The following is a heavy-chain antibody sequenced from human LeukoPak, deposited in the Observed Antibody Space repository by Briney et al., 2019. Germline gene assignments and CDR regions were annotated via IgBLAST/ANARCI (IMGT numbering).Heavy chain of an antibody. CDR1: GFTFSSYW. CDR2: INTDGSST. CDR3: ARDNIVVVPAAIYGMDV. D-gene: IGHD2-2*01. V-gene: IGHV3-74*01. Sequence: GGSLRLSCAASGFTFSSYWMHWVRQAPGKGLVWVSRINTDGSSTSYADSVRGRFTISRDNAKNTLYLQMNSLRAEDTAVYYCARDNIVVVPAAIYGMDVWGQGTTVTVSS. J-gene: IGHJ6*02.